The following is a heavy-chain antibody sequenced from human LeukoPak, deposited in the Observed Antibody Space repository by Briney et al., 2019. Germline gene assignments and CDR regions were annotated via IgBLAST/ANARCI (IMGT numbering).Heavy chain of an antibody. CDR2: IWYDGSNK. CDR3: ARDTAMVGGLFDY. D-gene: IGHD5-18*01. CDR1: GYTFSDYG. J-gene: IGHJ4*02. Sequence: GGSLRLSCTASGYTFSDYGMHWVRQAPGKGLEWVAVIWYDGSNKYYADSVKGRFTISRDNSKNTLYLQMNSLRAEDTAVYYCARDTAMVGGLFDYWGQGTLVTVSS. V-gene: IGHV3-33*08.